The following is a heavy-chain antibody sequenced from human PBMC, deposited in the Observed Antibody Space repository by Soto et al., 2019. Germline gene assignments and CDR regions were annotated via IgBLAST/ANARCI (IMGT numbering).Heavy chain of an antibody. CDR3: ATLDSGGYYGIVLDF. Sequence: AAVKVSCKASGYSFTDHYIHWVGQAPGQRLAWLAVFIPYTLVTNYPPRFHASVTMTRHTSITTAYLELSSLRSDDPPLFYFATLDSGGYYGIVLDFWGK. V-gene: IGHV1-2*07. CDR1: GYSFTDHY. CDR2: FIPYTLVT. J-gene: IGHJ6*03. D-gene: IGHD3-10*01.